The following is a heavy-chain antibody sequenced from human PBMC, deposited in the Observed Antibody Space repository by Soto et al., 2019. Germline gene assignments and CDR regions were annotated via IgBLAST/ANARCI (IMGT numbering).Heavy chain of an antibody. Sequence: SVKVSCKASGGTFSSYAISWVRQAPGQGLEWMGGIIPIFGTANYAQKFQGGVTITADESTSTAYMELSSLRSEDTAVYYCARTRGLEMATIRPPELDYWGQGTLVTVSS. D-gene: IGHD5-12*01. CDR1: GGTFSSYA. V-gene: IGHV1-69*13. CDR2: IIPIFGTA. J-gene: IGHJ4*02. CDR3: ARTRGLEMATIRPPELDY.